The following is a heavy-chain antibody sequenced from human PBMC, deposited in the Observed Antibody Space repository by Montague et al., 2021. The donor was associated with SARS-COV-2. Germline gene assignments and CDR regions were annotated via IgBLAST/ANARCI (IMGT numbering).Heavy chain of an antibody. J-gene: IGHJ4*02. Sequence: SETLSLTCTVSGGSISPYYWNWIRQSPGKGLEWIGDMYYSGSTTYNPSLESRVTISVDTSKNQFALRLSSVTAADTAVYYCARGIWYANWGQGILVTVSS. CDR2: MYYSGST. CDR1: GGSISPYY. V-gene: IGHV4-59*01. CDR3: ARGIWYAN. D-gene: IGHD6-13*01.